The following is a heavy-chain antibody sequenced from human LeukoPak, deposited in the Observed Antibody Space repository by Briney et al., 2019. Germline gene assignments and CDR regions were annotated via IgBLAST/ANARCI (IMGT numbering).Heavy chain of an antibody. Sequence: SETLSLTCAVYGGSFSGYYWSWIRQPPGKGLEWIGEINHSGSTNYNPSLKSRVTISVDTSKNQFSLKLSSVTAADTAVYYCARAGYSSGWYWSAFDYWGQGTLVTVSS. D-gene: IGHD6-19*01. CDR2: INHSGST. CDR3: ARAGYSSGWYWSAFDY. CDR1: GGSFSGYY. V-gene: IGHV4-34*01. J-gene: IGHJ4*02.